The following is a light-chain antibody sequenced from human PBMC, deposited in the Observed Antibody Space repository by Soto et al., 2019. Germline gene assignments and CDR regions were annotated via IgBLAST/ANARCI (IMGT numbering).Light chain of an antibody. V-gene: IGKV3-11*01. CDR1: PSVSSS. CDR2: SGY. J-gene: IGKJ4*01. Sequence: FVVTQSPDTLSLSPGERATLSCRASPSVSSSVAWYQHKPGQSPRLVIYSGYKRATGIPARFSGSGSGTDFTLTISGLEVDDFAIYYCQQYDSYPLTFGGGTRVEIK. CDR3: QQYDSYPLT.